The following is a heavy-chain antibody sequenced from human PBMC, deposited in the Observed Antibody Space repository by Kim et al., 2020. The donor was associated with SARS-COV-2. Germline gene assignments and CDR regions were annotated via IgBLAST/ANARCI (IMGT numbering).Heavy chain of an antibody. CDR1: GYTFTSYA. D-gene: IGHD3-9*01. Sequence: ASVKVSCKASGYTFTSYAMHWVRQAPGQRLEWMGWINAGNGNTKYSQKFQGRVTITRDTSASTAYMELSSLRSEDTAVYYCARAQYDILTGSMSAFDYWGQGTLVTVSS. V-gene: IGHV1-3*01. J-gene: IGHJ4*02. CDR2: INAGNGNT. CDR3: ARAQYDILTGSMSAFDY.